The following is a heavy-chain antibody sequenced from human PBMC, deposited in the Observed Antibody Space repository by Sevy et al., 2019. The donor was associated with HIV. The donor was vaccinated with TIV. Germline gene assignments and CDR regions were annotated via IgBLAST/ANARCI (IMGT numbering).Heavy chain of an antibody. Sequence: GGSLRLSCGASGFAFSRYGMHWVRQAPGKGLEWVAVIWHDGNYKYYADSVKGRFTISRDNSKNTLYLQMNSLRGDDSAVYFCARHPLYYSHRDSYHLKYYFDYWGQGTQVTVSS. V-gene: IGHV3-33*01. D-gene: IGHD3-10*01. CDR2: IWHDGNYK. J-gene: IGHJ4*02. CDR1: GFAFSRYG. CDR3: ARHPLYYSHRDSYHLKYYFDY.